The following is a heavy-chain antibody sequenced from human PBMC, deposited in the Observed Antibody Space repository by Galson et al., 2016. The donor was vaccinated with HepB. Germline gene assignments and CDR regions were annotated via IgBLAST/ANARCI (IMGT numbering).Heavy chain of an antibody. CDR3: AREYINSFDI. V-gene: IGHV6-1*01. CDR1: GDSVSRNFVA. Sequence: CAISGDSVSRNFVAWNWIRQSPSRGLEWLGRTYYRSGWMNDYPVSVKSRISISPDTSKNQFYLQLNSVTPEDTAVYYCAREYINSFDIWGQGTMVTVSS. D-gene: IGHD1-1*01. J-gene: IGHJ3*02. CDR2: TYYRSGWMN.